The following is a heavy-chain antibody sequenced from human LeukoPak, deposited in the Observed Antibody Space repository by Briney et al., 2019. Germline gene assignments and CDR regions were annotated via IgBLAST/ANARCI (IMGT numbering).Heavy chain of an antibody. CDR1: GGTFSSYA. V-gene: IGHV1-69*13. CDR2: IIPIFGTA. Sequence: ASVKVSCKASGGTFSSYAISWVRQAPGQGLEWMGGIIPIFGTANYAQKFQGRVTITADESTSTAYMELSSLRSEDTAVYYCARVGPSITMVRGNWFDPWGQGTLVTVSS. D-gene: IGHD3-10*01. CDR3: ARVGPSITMVRGNWFDP. J-gene: IGHJ5*02.